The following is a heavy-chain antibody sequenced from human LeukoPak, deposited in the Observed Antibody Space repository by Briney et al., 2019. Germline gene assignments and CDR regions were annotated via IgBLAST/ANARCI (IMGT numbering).Heavy chain of an antibody. CDR2: ISAYNGNT. V-gene: IGHV1-18*01. D-gene: IGHD3-16*02. Sequence: ASVKVSCKASGYTFTSYGVSWVRQAPGQGLEWMGWISAYNGNTNYAQKLQGRVTMTTDTSTSTAYMELRSLRSDDTAVYYCARGPHLGELSYHLDYWGQGTLVTVSS. CDR3: ARGPHLGELSYHLDY. CDR1: GYTFTSYG. J-gene: IGHJ4*02.